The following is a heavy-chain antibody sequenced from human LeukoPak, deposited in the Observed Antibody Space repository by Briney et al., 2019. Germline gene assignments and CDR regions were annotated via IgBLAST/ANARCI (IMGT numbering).Heavy chain of an antibody. D-gene: IGHD1-7*01. V-gene: IGHV4-59*01. CDR3: VRDGELNY. CDR2: IYNSGST. J-gene: IGHJ4*02. Sequence: SETLSLTCTVSGVSISIYYWSWVRQPPGKGLEWIGYIYNSGSTNYNPSLKSRATISADTSKNQFSLKLSSVTAADTAVYYCVRDGELNYWGQGTLVTVSS. CDR1: GVSISIYY.